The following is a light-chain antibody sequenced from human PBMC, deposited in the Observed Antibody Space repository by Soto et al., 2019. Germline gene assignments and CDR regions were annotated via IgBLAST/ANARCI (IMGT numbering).Light chain of an antibody. Sequence: QSALTQPPSASGSPGQSVTISCTGTSSDVGGYNYVSWYQQHPGKAPKLMIYEVSKRPSGVPDRFSGSKSGNTASLTVSGRQAEDEAEYYCSSYAGSNHNWVFGGGTKLTVL. J-gene: IGLJ3*02. CDR2: EVS. V-gene: IGLV2-8*01. CDR1: SSDVGGYNY. CDR3: SSYAGSNHNWV.